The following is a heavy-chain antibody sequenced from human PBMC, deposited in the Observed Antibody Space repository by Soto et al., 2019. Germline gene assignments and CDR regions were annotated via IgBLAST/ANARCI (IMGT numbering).Heavy chain of an antibody. Sequence: GGSLRLSCAASGFIFNYYSLNWVRQAPGKRLEWVSSISSSGNYIYYADSVKGRFTISRDNAKNSLYLQMNSLRAEDTAVYYCARDHKEYCSDGKCNWFDPWGQGTLVTVSS. CDR3: ARDHKEYCSDGKCNWFDP. CDR2: ISSSGNYI. J-gene: IGHJ5*02. V-gene: IGHV3-21*01. D-gene: IGHD2-15*01. CDR1: GFIFNYYS.